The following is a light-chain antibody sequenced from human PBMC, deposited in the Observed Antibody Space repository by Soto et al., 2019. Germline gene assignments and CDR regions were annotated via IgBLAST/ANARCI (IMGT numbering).Light chain of an antibody. V-gene: IGKV2-28*01. J-gene: IGKJ5*01. CDR3: MQVRQTPIT. CDR1: QSLVHSNGNKY. CDR2: LGS. Sequence: EIVMTQSPLSLPVTPGEPASMSCRSSQSLVHSNGNKYVRWFLQKPGQSPQLLFYLGSSLAPGVPDRFSGSGSGTDFTLKISRVEAEDVGVYYCMQVRQTPITFGQGTRLEIK.